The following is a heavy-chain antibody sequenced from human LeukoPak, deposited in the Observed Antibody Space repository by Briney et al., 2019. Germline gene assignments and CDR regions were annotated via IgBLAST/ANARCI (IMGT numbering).Heavy chain of an antibody. CDR3: AKDIGPRSYYYYGMDV. CDR2: ISWNSGSI. D-gene: IGHD4-17*01. J-gene: IGHJ6*02. CDR1: GFTFDDYA. Sequence: PGGSLRLSCAASGFTFDDYAMHWVRQAPGKGLEWVSGISWNSGSIGYADSVKGRFTISRDNAKNSLYLQMNSLRAEDTALYYCAKDIGPRSYYYYGMDVWGQGTTVTVSS. V-gene: IGHV3-9*01.